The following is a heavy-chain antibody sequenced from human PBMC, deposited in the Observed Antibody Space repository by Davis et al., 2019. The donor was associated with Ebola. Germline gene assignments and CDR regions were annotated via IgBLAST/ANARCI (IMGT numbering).Heavy chain of an antibody. V-gene: IGHV3-53*01. CDR3: ARSGKIPAARSHAFDI. Sequence: PGGSLRLSCAASGFTVSSNYMSWVRQAPGKGLEWVSVIYSGGSTYYADSVKGRFTISRDNSKNTLYLQMNSLRAEDTAVYYCARSGKIPAARSHAFDIWGQGTMVTVSS. CDR2: IYSGGST. J-gene: IGHJ3*02. D-gene: IGHD2-2*01. CDR1: GFTVSSNY.